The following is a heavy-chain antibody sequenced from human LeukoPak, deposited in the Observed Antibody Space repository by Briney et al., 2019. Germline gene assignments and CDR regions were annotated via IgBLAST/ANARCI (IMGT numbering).Heavy chain of an antibody. Sequence: RWASVKVSYKASDYPFTSYGITWVRQAPGQGLEWMGWISAYNGNTNYAQKLQGRVTLTTDTSTSTAYMELRSLRSDDTAVYYCARSSSVTIPGYYFDYWGQGTLVTVSS. CDR1: DYPFTSYG. V-gene: IGHV1-18*01. D-gene: IGHD2-21*01. CDR3: ARSSSVTIPGYYFDY. J-gene: IGHJ4*02. CDR2: ISAYNGNT.